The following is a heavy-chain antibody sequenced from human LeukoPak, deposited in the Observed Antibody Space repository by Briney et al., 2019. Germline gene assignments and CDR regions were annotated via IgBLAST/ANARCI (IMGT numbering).Heavy chain of an antibody. J-gene: IGHJ4*02. CDR1: GGSISSGDYY. CDR3: ARGGLRFLEWFDY. CDR2: IYYSGST. Sequence: SQTLSLTCTVSGGSISSGDYYWSWIRQPPGKGLEWIGYIYYSGSTYYNPSLKSRVTISVDTSKNQFSLKLSSVTAADTAVYYCARGGLRFLEWFDYWGQGTLVTVSS. V-gene: IGHV4-30-4*08. D-gene: IGHD3-3*01.